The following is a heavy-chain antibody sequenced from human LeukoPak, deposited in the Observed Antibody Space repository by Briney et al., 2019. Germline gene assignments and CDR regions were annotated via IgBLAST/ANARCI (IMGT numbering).Heavy chain of an antibody. CDR1: GFDFSHYA. J-gene: IGHJ4*02. D-gene: IGHD3-10*01. CDR3: AKLSVLLLWFGSAGKNYFDY. CDR2: ISFDGNTE. Sequence: GGSLRLSCVASGFDFSHYAMHWVRQAPGKGLEWVSIISFDGNTEYYTDSVRGRFTISRDNSKNTLYLQMNSLRAEDTAVYYCAKLSVLLLWFGSAGKNYFDYWGQGTLVTVSS. V-gene: IGHV3-30*04.